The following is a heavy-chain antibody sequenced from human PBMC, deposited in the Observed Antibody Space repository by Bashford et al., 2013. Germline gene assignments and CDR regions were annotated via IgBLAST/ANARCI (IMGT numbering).Heavy chain of an antibody. Sequence: SETLSLTCTVSGGSITNYYWSWVRQPPGKGLEWVGYIYFTGSTNYSPSLKSRVTISVDTSKNQFSLKLNSVTAADTAVYYCAKDEFDGYFDPWGQGTLVTVSS. CDR1: GGSITNYY. D-gene: IGHD5-24*01. J-gene: IGHJ5*02. CDR2: IYFTGST. V-gene: IGHV4-59*01. CDR3: AKDEFDGYFDP.